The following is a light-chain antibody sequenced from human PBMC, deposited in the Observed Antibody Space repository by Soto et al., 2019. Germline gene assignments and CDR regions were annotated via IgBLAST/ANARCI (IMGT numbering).Light chain of an antibody. CDR3: SSYAGRNNVV. V-gene: IGLV2-8*01. CDR2: EVS. J-gene: IGLJ2*01. Sequence: QSALTQPPSASGSPGQSVTISCTGTSSDIGTYKYVSWYQHHPGKAPKLMIYEVSKRPSGVPDRFSGSKSGNTASLTVSGLLTEDEPDYYCSSYAGRNNVVFGGGTKLTVL. CDR1: SSDIGTYKY.